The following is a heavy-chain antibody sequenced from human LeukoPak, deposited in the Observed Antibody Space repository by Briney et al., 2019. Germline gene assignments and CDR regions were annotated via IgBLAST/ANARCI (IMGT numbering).Heavy chain of an antibody. V-gene: IGHV3-74*01. CDR1: GFTFSSYW. J-gene: IGHJ4*02. CDR3: ATTDCSGGSCYLLDF. D-gene: IGHD2-15*01. CDR2: INGDDSSA. Sequence: GGSLRLSCAAPGFTFSSYWMHWVRQAPGKGLVWVSRINGDDSSATYADSVKGRFTISRDNAKNTLYLQMNSLRAEDTAVYYCATTDCSGGSCYLLDFWGQGTLVTVSS.